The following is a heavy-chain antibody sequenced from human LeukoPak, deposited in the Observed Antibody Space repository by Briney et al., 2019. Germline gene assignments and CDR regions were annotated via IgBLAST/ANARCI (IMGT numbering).Heavy chain of an antibody. CDR1: GYTFTGYY. D-gene: IGHD4-23*01. J-gene: IGHJ5*02. CDR2: INPSGGST. Sequence: GASVKVSCKASGYTFTGYYMHWVRQAPGQGLEWLGVINPSGGSTVYAQKFQGRVTMTRDMSTSTDYMELSSLRSEDTAVYYCARDNSVEDTAWWFDPWGQGTLVTVSS. V-gene: IGHV1-46*01. CDR3: ARDNSVEDTAWWFDP.